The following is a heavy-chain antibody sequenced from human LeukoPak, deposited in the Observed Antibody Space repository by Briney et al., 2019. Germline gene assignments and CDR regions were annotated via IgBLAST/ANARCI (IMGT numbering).Heavy chain of an antibody. V-gene: IGHV3-9*01. CDR3: AKEITATGLDY. CDR1: GFTFDDYA. Sequence: AGGSLRLSCAASGFTFDDYAMHWVRQAPGKGLEWVSGISWNSGSIGYADSVKGRFTISRDNAKNSLYLQMNSLRAEDTALYYCAKEITATGLDYWGQGTLVTVSS. J-gene: IGHJ4*02. CDR2: ISWNSGSI. D-gene: IGHD2-15*01.